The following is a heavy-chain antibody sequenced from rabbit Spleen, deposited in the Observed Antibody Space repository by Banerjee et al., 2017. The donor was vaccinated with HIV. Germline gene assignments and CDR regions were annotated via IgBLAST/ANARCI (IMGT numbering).Heavy chain of an antibody. CDR1: GFDFSSYY. J-gene: IGHJ4*01. CDR3: ARDGAGGSYFAL. D-gene: IGHD8-1*01. Sequence: QLEESGGDLVKPGASLTLTCKASGFDFSSYYITWVRQAPGKGLEWIGYIDPVFGITYYANWVNGRFSISRENAQNTVFLQMTSLTAADTATYFCARDGAGGSYFALWGPGTLVTVS. CDR2: IDPVFGIT. V-gene: IGHV1S7*01.